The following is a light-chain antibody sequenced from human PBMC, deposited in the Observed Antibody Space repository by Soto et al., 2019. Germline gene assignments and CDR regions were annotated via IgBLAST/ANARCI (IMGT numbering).Light chain of an antibody. CDR3: QKYNSAPQT. CDR1: QDISSY. V-gene: IGKV1-27*01. J-gene: IGKJ1*01. CDR2: AAS. Sequence: DIQMTQSPSSLSSSVGDRVTITCRASQDISSYLAWYQQKPGKVPRLLIYAASTLPSGVPSRFSGSGSGTDFTLTISSLQPEDVATYYCQKYNSAPQTFRQGTKVEIK.